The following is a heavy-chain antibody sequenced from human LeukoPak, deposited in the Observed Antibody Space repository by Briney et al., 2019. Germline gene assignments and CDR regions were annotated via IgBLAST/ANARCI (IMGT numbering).Heavy chain of an antibody. CDR1: GFTFSSYG. D-gene: IGHD5-18*01. J-gene: IGHJ4*02. CDR3: AKARTRGYSYGSFDY. Sequence: GGTLRLSCAASGFTFSSYGMSWVRQAPGKGLEWVTFIRYDGSNKYYADSVKGRFTISRDNSKNTLYLQMNSLRAEDTAVYYCAKARTRGYSYGSFDYWGQGTLVTVSS. V-gene: IGHV3-30*02. CDR2: IRYDGSNK.